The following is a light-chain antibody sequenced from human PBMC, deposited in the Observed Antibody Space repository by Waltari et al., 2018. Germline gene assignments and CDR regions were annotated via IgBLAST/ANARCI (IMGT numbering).Light chain of an antibody. J-gene: IGLJ3*02. Sequence: QSVLTQPPSVSGAPGQRVAISCTGSSSNFGAGYDVHWYQQLPGTAPKLLIYGNTNRPSGVPDRFSGSKSATSASLAITGLQAEDEADYYGQSYDSSLSGWVFGGGTRLTVL. V-gene: IGLV1-40*01. CDR1: SSNFGAGYD. CDR2: GNT. CDR3: QSYDSSLSGWV.